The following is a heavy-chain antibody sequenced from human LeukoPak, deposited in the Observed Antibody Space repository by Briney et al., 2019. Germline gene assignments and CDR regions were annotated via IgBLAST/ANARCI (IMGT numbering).Heavy chain of an antibody. J-gene: IGHJ4*02. CDR3: AREGYCSGGSCHGGFDY. V-gene: IGHV3-21*01. CDR1: GFTFSSYS. Sequence: GGSLRLSCAASGFTFSSYSMNWVRQAPGKGLEWVSSISSSSSYIYYADSVKGRFTISRDNAKNSLYLQMNSLRAEDTAVYYCAREGYCSGGSCHGGFDYWGQGTLVTVSS. CDR2: ISSSSSYI. D-gene: IGHD2-15*01.